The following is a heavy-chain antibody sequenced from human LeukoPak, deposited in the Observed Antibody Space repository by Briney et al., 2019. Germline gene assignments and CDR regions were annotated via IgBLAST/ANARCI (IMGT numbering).Heavy chain of an antibody. Sequence: SETLSLTCTVSGGSISSSSYYWGWIRQPPGKGLEWIGSIYYSGSTYYNPSLKSRVTISVDTSKNQFSLKLSSVTAADTAMYYCARVVIATPSNRYFDLWGRGTLVTVSS. CDR1: GGSISSSSYY. J-gene: IGHJ2*01. CDR3: ARVVIATPSNRYFDL. D-gene: IGHD2-21*01. CDR2: IYYSGST. V-gene: IGHV4-39*01.